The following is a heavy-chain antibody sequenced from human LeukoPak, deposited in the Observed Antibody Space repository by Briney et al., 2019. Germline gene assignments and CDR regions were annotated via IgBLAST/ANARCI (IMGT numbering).Heavy chain of an antibody. V-gene: IGHV4-59*12. J-gene: IGHJ6*03. CDR3: ARAYYYYYMDV. CDR2: MYYSGST. CDR1: GGSISTYY. Sequence: SETLSLTCTVSGGSISTYYWSWIRQPPGKGLEWIGYMYYSGSTNYNPSLKSRVTISIDTSKNQFSLKLSSVTAADTAVYYCARAYYYYYMDVWGKGTTVTVSS.